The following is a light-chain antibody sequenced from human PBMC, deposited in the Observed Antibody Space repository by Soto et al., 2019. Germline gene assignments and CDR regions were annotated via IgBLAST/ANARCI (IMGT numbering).Light chain of an antibody. Sequence: QTVVTQEPSFSVSPGGTVTLTCGLSSGSVSASNYPSWYQQTPGQAPRTLIYSTNTRSSGVPDRFSASILGNKAALTITGAQADDECDYYCVLYMGSGIWVFGGGTKLTVL. CDR1: SGSVSASNY. CDR3: VLYMGSGIWV. V-gene: IGLV8-61*01. J-gene: IGLJ3*02. CDR2: STN.